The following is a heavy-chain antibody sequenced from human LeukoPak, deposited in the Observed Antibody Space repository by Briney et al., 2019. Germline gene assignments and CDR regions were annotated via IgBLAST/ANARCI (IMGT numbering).Heavy chain of an antibody. CDR3: ARDATITMILGYFDD. V-gene: IGHV3-9*01. CDR2: ISWNSGSI. CDR1: GFTFDDHA. D-gene: IGHD3-10*01. J-gene: IGHJ4*02. Sequence: GRSLRLSCAASGFTFDDHAMHWVRHGPGKGLEWVSGISWNSGSIGYADSVKGRFTIYRDNAKNSLHLQMNSLRAEDTAMYYCARDATITMILGYFDDWGQGTLVTVSS.